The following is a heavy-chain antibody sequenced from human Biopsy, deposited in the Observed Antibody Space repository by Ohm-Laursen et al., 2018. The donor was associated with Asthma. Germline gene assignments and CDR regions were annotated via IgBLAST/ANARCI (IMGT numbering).Heavy chain of an antibody. Sequence: SLRLSCAASGFTFDDYAMHWVRQAPGKGLEWVSGISWNSGSIGYADSVKGRFTISRDNAKNSLYLQMNSLRAEDTALYYCAKGEWELLEANFDYWDQGTLVTVSS. CDR2: ISWNSGSI. J-gene: IGHJ4*02. V-gene: IGHV3-9*01. CDR1: GFTFDDYA. CDR3: AKGEWELLEANFDY. D-gene: IGHD1-26*01.